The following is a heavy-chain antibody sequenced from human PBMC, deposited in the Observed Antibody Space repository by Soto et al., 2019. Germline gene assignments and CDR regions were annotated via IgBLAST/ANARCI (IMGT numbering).Heavy chain of an antibody. CDR1: GYSFSNFW. D-gene: IGHD3-22*01. V-gene: IGHV5-51*01. CDR2: IFPSDSQV. J-gene: IGHJ4*02. CDR3: ARHSAGNAYYYLDGYFDS. Sequence: PGESLKISCKGSGYSFSNFWIGWVRQMPGRGLEWMGIIFPSDSQVKYTPSFQGHVTISADTSITTAYLQWDTLEASDSAIYYCARHSAGNAYYYLDGYFDSWGQGTPLTVSS.